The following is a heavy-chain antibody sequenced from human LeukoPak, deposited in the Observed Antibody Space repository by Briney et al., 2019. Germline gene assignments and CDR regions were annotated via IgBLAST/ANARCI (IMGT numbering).Heavy chain of an antibody. Sequence: ASVKVSCKAFGYSLTNYHVHWVRQAPGQGLEWMGEINPSGGSTSYAQKFQGRITVTRDTCTNTVYMDLSSLRSEDTATYYCARGAPTTRIGAGRFDYWGQGSLLTVAS. CDR1: GYSLTNYH. D-gene: IGHD5-12*01. V-gene: IGHV1-46*01. CDR3: ARGAPTTRIGAGRFDY. CDR2: INPSGGST. J-gene: IGHJ4*02.